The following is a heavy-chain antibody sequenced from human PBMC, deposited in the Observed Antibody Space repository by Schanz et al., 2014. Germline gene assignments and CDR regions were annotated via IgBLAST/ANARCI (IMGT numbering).Heavy chain of an antibody. V-gene: IGHV3-33*01. D-gene: IGHD3-10*01. Sequence: GQLAESGGGLVQPGGSLRLSCVASGFTFSSYGMHWVRQAPGKGLEWVAVIWYDENNKYYADSVKGRFTMSRDNSKNTLYLQMNSLRDENTAVYCGARANYRRKINFDYWGRGTLXTVSS. CDR2: IWYDENNK. CDR3: ARANYRRKINFDY. J-gene: IGHJ4*02. CDR1: GFTFSSYG.